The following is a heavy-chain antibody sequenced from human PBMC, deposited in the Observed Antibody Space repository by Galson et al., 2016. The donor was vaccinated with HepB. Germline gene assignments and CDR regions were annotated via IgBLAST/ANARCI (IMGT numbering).Heavy chain of an antibody. J-gene: IGHJ6*02. Sequence: TLSLTCTVSGGSISSGYYYWSWIRQLPGKGLEWIGYISYSGSTDYNPSLHSRITISADTSKNQFSLMLSSVTAADSAVYFCARDHCTGGVCYSSPWYYGMDVWGQGTTVTVSS. CDR3: ARDHCTGGVCYSSPWYYGMDV. CDR2: ISYSGST. V-gene: IGHV4-31*03. CDR1: GGSISSGYYY. D-gene: IGHD2-8*02.